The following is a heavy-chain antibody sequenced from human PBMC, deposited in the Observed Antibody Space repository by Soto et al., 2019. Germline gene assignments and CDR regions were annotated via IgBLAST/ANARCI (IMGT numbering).Heavy chain of an antibody. CDR2: IKRRADGGTT. CDR1: GFTFSNVW. Sequence: EVQLVESGGGLIKPGGSLSLSCAASGFTFSNVWMSWVRQAPGKGLEWVDRIKRRADGGTTDYATPVRGRFTVSRDDSKNTLYLQMNSLKTEDTAVYYCTSGYCSGGSCYSVVYWGQGTLVTVSS. CDR3: TSGYCSGGSCYSVVY. D-gene: IGHD2-15*01. V-gene: IGHV3-15*01. J-gene: IGHJ4*02.